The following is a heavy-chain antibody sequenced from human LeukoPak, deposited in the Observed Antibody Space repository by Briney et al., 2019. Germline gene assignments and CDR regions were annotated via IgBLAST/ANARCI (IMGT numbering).Heavy chain of an antibody. D-gene: IGHD2-21*01. J-gene: IGHJ3*02. Sequence: PSETLSLTCTVSGGSVSSGNFYRTWIRQPAGNQLEWIGRIHTSGNTNHNPSLWSRVTISTDTSKSQFSLTLNFVTAADTAVYYCARDRGGDSFDIWGQGTTVTVSS. CDR1: GGSVSSGNFY. CDR3: ARDRGGDSFDI. V-gene: IGHV4-61*02. CDR2: IHTSGNT.